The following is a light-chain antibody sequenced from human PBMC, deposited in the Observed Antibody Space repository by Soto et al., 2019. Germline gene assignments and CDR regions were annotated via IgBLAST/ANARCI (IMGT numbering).Light chain of an antibody. V-gene: IGKV1-6*01. CDR2: GAS. J-gene: IGKJ1*01. Sequence: IQITQSPSTLSASVGDRVTITCRASQGIRTDLGWYQQKPGKAPELLISGASNLQSGVSSRFSGSGSGTSFTLTIYSLQPEDFATYYCLQDYNYPLTFGQGTKVDIK. CDR1: QGIRTD. CDR3: LQDYNYPLT.